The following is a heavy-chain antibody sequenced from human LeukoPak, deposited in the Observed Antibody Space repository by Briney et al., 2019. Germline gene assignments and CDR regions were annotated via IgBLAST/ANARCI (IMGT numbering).Heavy chain of an antibody. CDR2: IYPGDSDT. D-gene: IGHD5-12*01. CDR1: GYRFTSYW. V-gene: IGHV5-51*01. Sequence: GESLKISCKGSGYRFTSYWIGWVRQMPGKGLEWMGNIYPGDSDTRYSPSFQGQVTNSADKSISTAYLQWSSLKASDTAMYYCARHANGYDNSYFDYWGQGTLVTVSS. CDR3: ARHANGYDNSYFDY. J-gene: IGHJ4*02.